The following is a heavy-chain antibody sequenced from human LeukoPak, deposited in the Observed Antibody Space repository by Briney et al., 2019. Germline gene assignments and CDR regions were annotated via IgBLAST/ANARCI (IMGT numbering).Heavy chain of an antibody. CDR1: GDSISSYY. Sequence: SETLSLTCTVSGDSISSYYWSWIRQPAGKGLEWIGRIYTSGSTNYNPSLKSRVTMSVDTSKNQFSLNLNSVAAADTAVYYCARGISSSWNPYFDYWGQGTLGTVSS. CDR3: ARGISSSWNPYFDY. J-gene: IGHJ4*02. V-gene: IGHV4-4*07. CDR2: IYTSGST. D-gene: IGHD6-13*01.